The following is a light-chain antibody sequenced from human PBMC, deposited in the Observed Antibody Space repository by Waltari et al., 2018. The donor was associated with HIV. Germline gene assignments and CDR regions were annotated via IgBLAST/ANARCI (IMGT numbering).Light chain of an antibody. CDR2: EVS. Sequence: QSALTQPASVSGSPGQSITISCTGTSSDVGGYNYVSWYQQHPGKAPKLMIFEVSNRPSGVSNRFSGSKSGNTASLTISGLQAEDEADYYCISYTSSNTLVFGGGTKLTVL. CDR1: SSDVGGYNY. J-gene: IGLJ2*01. CDR3: ISYTSSNTLV. V-gene: IGLV2-14*01.